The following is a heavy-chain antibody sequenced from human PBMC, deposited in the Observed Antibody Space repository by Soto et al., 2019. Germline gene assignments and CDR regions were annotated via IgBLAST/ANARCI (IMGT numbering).Heavy chain of an antibody. CDR2: ISDYNGNT. CDR1: GYTFTNYG. Sequence: QVPLVQSGAEVKKPGASVKVSCKASGYTFTNYGISWVRQAPGQGPEWMGWISDYNGNTNYAQKFQGRVTMTSDTSTSTAYMELRSLRSDDTAVYYCARHWSRSSSWYNGMDVWGRGTTVTVSS. D-gene: IGHD6-13*01. V-gene: IGHV1-18*04. J-gene: IGHJ6*02. CDR3: ARHWSRSSSWYNGMDV.